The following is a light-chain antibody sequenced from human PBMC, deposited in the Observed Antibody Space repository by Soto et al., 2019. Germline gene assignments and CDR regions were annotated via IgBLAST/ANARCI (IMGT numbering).Light chain of an antibody. CDR1: QSIGSW. V-gene: IGKV1-5*03. CDR3: QQYNTYPYT. CDR2: KGS. J-gene: IGKJ2*01. Sequence: DIQMTQSPSTLSASVGDRVTITCRASQSIGSWLAWYQQKPGKAPNLLIYKGSSLESGVPSRFSGSGSGTEFTLTISSRQPDDFASYYCQQYNTYPYTFGQGTQLEIE.